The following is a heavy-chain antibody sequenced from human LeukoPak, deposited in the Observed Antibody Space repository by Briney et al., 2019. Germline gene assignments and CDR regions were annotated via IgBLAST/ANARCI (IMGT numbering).Heavy chain of an antibody. V-gene: IGHV1-18*01. J-gene: IGHJ6*03. CDR3: ARVDSSGWYPYYYMDV. CDR2: ISAYNGNT. Sequence: GASVKVSCKASGYTFTSYGISWVRQAPGQGLEWMGWISAYNGNTNYAQKLQGRVTMTTDTSTSTAYMELRSLRSDDTAVYYCARVDSSGWYPYYYMDVWGKGTTVTISS. D-gene: IGHD6-19*01. CDR1: GYTFTSYG.